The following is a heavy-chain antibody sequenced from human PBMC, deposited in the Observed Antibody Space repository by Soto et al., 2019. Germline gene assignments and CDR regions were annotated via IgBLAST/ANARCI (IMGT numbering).Heavy chain of an antibody. Sequence: XETLYLTSSVSGGSISSTNWWRWVRQPPGKGLEWIGEIYHSGSTNYNPSLKSRVTISVDKSKNQFSLKLDSVTAADTAVYYCARATHTNYVDYSGQGTLVTVSS. J-gene: IGHJ4*02. CDR2: IYHSGST. D-gene: IGHD4-4*01. CDR1: GGSISSTNW. V-gene: IGHV4-4*02. CDR3: ARATHTNYVDY.